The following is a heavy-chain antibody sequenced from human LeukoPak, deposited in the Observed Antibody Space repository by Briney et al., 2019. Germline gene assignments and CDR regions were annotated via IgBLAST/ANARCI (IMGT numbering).Heavy chain of an antibody. V-gene: IGHV3-53*01. CDR1: GLTVSSNH. Sequence: GGSLRLSCVASGLTVSSNHMSWVRQAPGKGLEWVSVIYSGGSTYYADSVKGRFTISRDNSKNTLYLQMNSLRAEDTAVYYCARTGYANNWFDPWGQGTLVTVSS. D-gene: IGHD3-9*01. J-gene: IGHJ5*02. CDR3: ARTGYANNWFDP. CDR2: IYSGGST.